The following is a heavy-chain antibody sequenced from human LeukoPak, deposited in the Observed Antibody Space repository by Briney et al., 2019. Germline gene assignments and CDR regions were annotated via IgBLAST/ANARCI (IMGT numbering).Heavy chain of an antibody. Sequence: SETLSLTCTVSGGSISSYYWSWIRQPPGKGLEWIGYIYYSGSTNYNPSLKSRVTISVDTSKNQFSLKLSSVTAADTAVYYCARGSRDGYNFGWFDPWGQGTLDTISS. J-gene: IGHJ5*02. V-gene: IGHV4-59*01. CDR1: GGSISSYY. CDR3: ARGSRDGYNFGWFDP. D-gene: IGHD5-24*01. CDR2: IYYSGST.